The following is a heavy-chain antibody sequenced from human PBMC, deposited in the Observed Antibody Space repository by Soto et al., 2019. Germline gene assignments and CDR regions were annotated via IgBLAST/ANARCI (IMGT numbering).Heavy chain of an antibody. CDR2: IDPSGGSP. Sequence: ASVKVSCKASGYTFTNYYIHWVRQAPGQGLGWMGIIDPSGGSPTNAQKFQGRVSMTRDTSASTVYMQLSSLRSDDTAVYFCTRDTPGARWYFDYWGQGTLVTVSS. D-gene: IGHD6-13*01. CDR3: TRDTPGARWYFDY. CDR1: GYTFTNYY. V-gene: IGHV1-46*03. J-gene: IGHJ4*02.